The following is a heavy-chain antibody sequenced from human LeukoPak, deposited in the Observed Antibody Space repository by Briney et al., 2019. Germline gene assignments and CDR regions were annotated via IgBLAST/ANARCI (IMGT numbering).Heavy chain of an antibody. Sequence: GGSLRLSCAASGFTFSSYSMNWVRQAPGKGLEWVSSISSSNSYIYYADSVKGRFTISRDNAKNSLYLQMNNLRAEDTAVYYCTRALPLRTDAFDIWGQGTMVTVSS. CDR2: ISSSNSYI. V-gene: IGHV3-21*01. CDR3: TRALPLRTDAFDI. CDR1: GFTFSSYS. J-gene: IGHJ3*02.